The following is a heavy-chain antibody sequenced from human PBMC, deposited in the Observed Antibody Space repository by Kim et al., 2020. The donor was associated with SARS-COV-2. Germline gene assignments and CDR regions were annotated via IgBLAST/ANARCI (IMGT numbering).Heavy chain of an antibody. Sequence: GGSLRLSCAASGFTFSCSAMHWVRQASGKGLEWVGRIRSKANSYATAYAASVKGRFTISRDDSKNTAYLQMNSLKTEDTAVYYCTRHNHYYYYYGMDVWGQGTTVTVSS. CDR3: TRHNHYYYYYGMDV. V-gene: IGHV3-73*01. J-gene: IGHJ6*02. CDR1: GFTFSCSA. CDR2: IRSKANSYAT.